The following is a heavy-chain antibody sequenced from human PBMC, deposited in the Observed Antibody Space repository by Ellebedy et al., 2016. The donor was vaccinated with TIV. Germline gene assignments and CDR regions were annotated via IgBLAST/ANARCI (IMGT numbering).Heavy chain of an antibody. CDR3: ASQGGVYGGLGYFDY. V-gene: IGHV4-61*01. Sequence: SETLSLXXSVSGAAVNSGTYYWSWVRQTPEKRLEWIAYVYASGTTDYNPSLKSRVTISVDTSKNQFSLRLSSVTAADTAVYYCASQGGVYGGLGYFDYWGQGTLVTVSS. CDR1: GAAVNSGTYY. CDR2: VYASGTT. D-gene: IGHD5/OR15-5a*01. J-gene: IGHJ4*02.